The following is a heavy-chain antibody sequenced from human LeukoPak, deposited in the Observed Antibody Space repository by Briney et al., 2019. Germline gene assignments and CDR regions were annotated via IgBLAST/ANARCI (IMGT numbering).Heavy chain of an antibody. V-gene: IGHV4-34*01. CDR3: AGGLPKYDFWSGYYPDYYYYMDV. Sequence: SETLSLTCAVYGGSFSGYYWSWIRQPPGKGLEWIGEINHSGSTNYNPSLKSRVTISVDTSKNQFSLKLSSVTAADTAVYYCAGGLPKYDFWSGYYPDYYYYMDVWGKGTTVTVSS. J-gene: IGHJ6*03. CDR1: GGSFSGYY. CDR2: INHSGST. D-gene: IGHD3-3*01.